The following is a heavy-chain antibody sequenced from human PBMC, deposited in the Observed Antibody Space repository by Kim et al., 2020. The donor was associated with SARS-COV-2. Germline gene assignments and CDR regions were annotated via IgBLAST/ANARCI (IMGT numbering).Heavy chain of an antibody. V-gene: IGHV3-23*01. Sequence: GGSLRLSCVASGFTLSTCAMIWVRQAPGKGLEWVSSISARGVTYYADSVKGRFTVSRDSSKNTLDLQMNSLRAEDTALYYCATRPCDGGYAPWDYWGQGTLVTVSS. D-gene: IGHD2-2*01. J-gene: IGHJ4*02. CDR3: ATRPCDGGYAPWDY. CDR2: ISARGVT. CDR1: GFTLSTCA.